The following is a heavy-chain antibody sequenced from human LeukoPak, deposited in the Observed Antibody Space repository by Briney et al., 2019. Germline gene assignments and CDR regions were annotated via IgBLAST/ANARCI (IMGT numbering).Heavy chain of an antibody. CDR2: IFAAGTNK. V-gene: IGHV3-30*02. J-gene: IGHJ4*02. CDR1: GFTFSNYG. CDR3: ARNVDNWNYVDY. Sequence: GGSLRLSCAASGFTFSNYGMHWVRQAPGKGLEWVAFIFAAGTNKYYADSVKGRFIISRDNSKNTLSLQMDSLRAEDTAVYYCARNVDNWNYVDYWGQGTLVTVSS. D-gene: IGHD3-10*02.